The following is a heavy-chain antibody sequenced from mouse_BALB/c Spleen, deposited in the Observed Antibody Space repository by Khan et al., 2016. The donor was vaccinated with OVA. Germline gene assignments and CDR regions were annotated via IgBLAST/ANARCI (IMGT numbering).Heavy chain of an antibody. Sequence: QMQLEESGAELVKPGASVKLSCKTSGYTFTNYWIQWVKQRPGQGLGWIGQIFPVTGTTYSNENFKAKATLTVDTSSSTAYMHLSSLTSEDSAVYFCARGYFGNYEFAYWGQGALVTVSA. CDR2: IFPVTGTT. CDR1: GYTFTNYW. V-gene: IGHV1S132*01. CDR3: ARGYFGNYEFAY. D-gene: IGHD2-1*01. J-gene: IGHJ3*01.